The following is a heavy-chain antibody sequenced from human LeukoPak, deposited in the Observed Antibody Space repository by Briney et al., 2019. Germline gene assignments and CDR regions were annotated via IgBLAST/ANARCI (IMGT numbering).Heavy chain of an antibody. CDR3: ARRRPSSWSFDY. V-gene: IGHV3-53*01. CDR2: IYSGGST. Sequence: PGGSLRLSCAASRFTVSTNYMSWVRQAPGKGLEWVSIIYSGGSTYYADSVKGRFTISRDNSKNTLYLQMNSLRAEDTAVYYCARRRPSSWSFDYWGQGTLVTVSS. D-gene: IGHD6-13*01. J-gene: IGHJ4*02. CDR1: RFTVSTNY.